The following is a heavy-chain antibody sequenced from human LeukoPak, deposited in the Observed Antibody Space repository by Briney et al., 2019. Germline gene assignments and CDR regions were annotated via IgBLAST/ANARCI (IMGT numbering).Heavy chain of an antibody. CDR1: GFTCSSYW. CDR2: IKQDGSEK. Sequence: GGSLRLSCAASGFTCSSYWMSWVRQAPGKGLEWVANIKQDGSEKYYVDSVKGRFTISRDNAKNPLYLQMNSLRAEDTAVYYCARFVSSGWYNYYYYYMDVWGKGTTVTVSS. V-gene: IGHV3-7*01. J-gene: IGHJ6*03. D-gene: IGHD6-19*01. CDR3: ARFVSSGWYNYYYYYMDV.